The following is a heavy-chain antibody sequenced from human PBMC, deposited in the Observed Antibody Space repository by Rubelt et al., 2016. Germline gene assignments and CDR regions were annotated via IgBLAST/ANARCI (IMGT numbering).Heavy chain of an antibody. D-gene: IGHD6-13*01. CDR3: ARREQQVVKRAFDV. J-gene: IGHJ3*01. CDR1: GGSITTSNSF. CDR2: IYYSGST. Sequence: QLQLQESGPGLVKPSETLSLTCTVSGGSITTSNSFWGWIRQPPGKRLEWIGTIYYSGSTYYNPSLKRRASMSADTSKNQFALNLGAVTAADTAMYYCARREQQVVKRAFDVWGQGTLVTVSS. V-gene: IGHV4-39*01.